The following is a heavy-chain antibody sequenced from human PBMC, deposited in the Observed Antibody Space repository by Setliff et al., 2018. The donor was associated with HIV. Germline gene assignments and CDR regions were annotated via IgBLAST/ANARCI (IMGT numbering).Heavy chain of an antibody. D-gene: IGHD3-22*01. CDR1: GGSFSAYH. J-gene: IGHJ5*02. CDR2: IYHSGTI. V-gene: IGHV4-34*01. CDR3: ASSRGFYALPS. Sequence: SETLSLTCAVYGGSFSAYHWSWIRQTPGEGLEWIGEIYHSGTIYYNPSLKSRVTISLDKSNNQFSLNLRSVTAADTAVYYCASSRGFYALPSWGQGTLVTVSS.